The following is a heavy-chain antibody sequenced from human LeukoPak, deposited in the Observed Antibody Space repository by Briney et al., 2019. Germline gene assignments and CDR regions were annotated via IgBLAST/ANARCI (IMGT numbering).Heavy chain of an antibody. V-gene: IGHV4-31*03. D-gene: IGHD6-19*01. CDR1: GGSISSGGYY. Sequence: SETLSLTCTVSGGSISSGGYYWSWIRQHPGKGLEWIGYIYYSGSTYYNPSLNSRVTISVDTSKNQFSLKLSSVTAADTAVYYCASSGYSSGWYGVYAFDIWGQGTMVTVSS. CDR3: ASSGYSSGWYGVYAFDI. J-gene: IGHJ3*02. CDR2: IYYSGST.